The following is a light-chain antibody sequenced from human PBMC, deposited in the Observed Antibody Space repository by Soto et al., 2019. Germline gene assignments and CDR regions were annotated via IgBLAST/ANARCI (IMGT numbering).Light chain of an antibody. CDR2: GAS. Sequence: TVMTQSPATLSASPGERATLSCRASQSISSNLAWFQQKPGQAPRLLIYGASTRATGIPARFSGSGSGTDFTLTISSLQSEDFAIYYCQHYNNWPPYNFGQGTKLEIK. V-gene: IGKV3-15*01. CDR3: QHYNNWPPYN. J-gene: IGKJ2*01. CDR1: QSISSN.